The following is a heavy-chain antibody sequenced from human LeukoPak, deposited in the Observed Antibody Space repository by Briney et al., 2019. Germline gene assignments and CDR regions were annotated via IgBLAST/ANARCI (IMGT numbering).Heavy chain of an antibody. J-gene: IGHJ4*02. V-gene: IGHV3-23*01. CDR3: AKVGYYDSSGYWAFDY. Sequence: GGTLRLSCAASGFTFSSYGMSWVRQAPGKGLEWVSAISGSGGSTYYADSVKGRFTISRDNSKNTLYLQMNSLRAEDTAVYYCAKVGYYDSSGYWAFDYWGQGTLVTVSS. CDR1: GFTFSSYG. D-gene: IGHD3-22*01. CDR2: ISGSGGST.